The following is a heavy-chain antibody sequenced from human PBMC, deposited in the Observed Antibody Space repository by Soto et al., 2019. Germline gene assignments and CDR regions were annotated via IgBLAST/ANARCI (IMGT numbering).Heavy chain of an antibody. V-gene: IGHV1-69*13. J-gene: IGHJ3*02. CDR3: ARDLPIVGVPAASIVRAFDI. Sequence: GASVPVSCKASGGTFSSYASSWVRQAPGQGLEWMGGIIPIFGTANYAQKFQGRVTITADESTSTAYRELSSLRSEDTAVYYCARDLPIVGVPAASIVRAFDIWGQGTMVTVSS. CDR2: IIPIFGTA. CDR1: GGTFSSYA. D-gene: IGHD2-2*01.